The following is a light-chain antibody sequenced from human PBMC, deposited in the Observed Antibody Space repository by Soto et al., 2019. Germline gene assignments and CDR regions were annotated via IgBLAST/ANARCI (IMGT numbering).Light chain of an antibody. CDR2: DAS. J-gene: IGKJ5*01. CDR3: QQLRNWPPIT. Sequence: TVSASVGDRVTMTFLASQGVGGWLAWYQQKPGQAPRLLIYDASNRATGIPARFSGSGSGTDFTLTISSLVPEDFAIYYCQQLRNWPPITSAQGRRPEI. CDR1: QGVGGW. V-gene: IGKV3-11*01.